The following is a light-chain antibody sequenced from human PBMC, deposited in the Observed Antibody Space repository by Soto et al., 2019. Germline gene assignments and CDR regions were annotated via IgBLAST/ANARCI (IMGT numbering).Light chain of an antibody. CDR2: EGS. CDR3: CSSAGSSTGV. J-gene: IGLJ3*02. Sequence: QSVLTQPASVSGSPGQSITISCTGTSSDVGSYNLVSWYQQHPVKAPKLMIYEGSKRPSGVSNRFSGSKSGNTASLTISGLQAEDEADYYCCSSAGSSTGVFGGGTKLTVL. CDR1: SSDVGSYNL. V-gene: IGLV2-23*01.